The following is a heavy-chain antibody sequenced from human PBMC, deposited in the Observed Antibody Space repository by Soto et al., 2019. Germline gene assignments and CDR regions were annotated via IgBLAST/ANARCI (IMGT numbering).Heavy chain of an antibody. D-gene: IGHD6-19*01. CDR3: AREAPYSSGWYGSGSEPDD. Sequence: GASVKVSCKASGGTFSSYAISWLRQAPGQGLEWMGGIIPIFGPANYAQKFQGRVTMTADESTSPAHMELSSLRSEDTALYYCAREAPYSSGWYGSGSEPDDWAQGTLVTVYS. CDR2: IIPIFGPA. V-gene: IGHV1-69*13. CDR1: GGTFSSYA. J-gene: IGHJ4*02.